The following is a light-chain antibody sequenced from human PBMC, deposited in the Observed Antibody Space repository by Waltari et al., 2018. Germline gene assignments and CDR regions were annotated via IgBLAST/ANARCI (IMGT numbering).Light chain of an antibody. CDR2: DVT. V-gene: IGLV2-14*03. Sequence: QSALTQPASVSGSPGQSITIPCTGTSSDVGGYNYVSWYQQHPGKAPKLMIYDVTNRPSGGSNRVSGSKSDNTASLTISGLQAEDEADYYCSSFTSRTTVIFGGGTKLTVL. CDR3: SSFTSRTTVI. J-gene: IGLJ2*01. CDR1: SSDVGGYNY.